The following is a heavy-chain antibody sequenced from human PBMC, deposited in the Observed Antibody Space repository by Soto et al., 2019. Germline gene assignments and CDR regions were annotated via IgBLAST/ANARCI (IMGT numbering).Heavy chain of an antibody. V-gene: IGHV1-3*01. J-gene: IGHJ4*02. CDR1: GYTCTSYA. CDR2: INAGNGNT. D-gene: IGHD1-26*01. CDR3: ARVVVIVGAIYFDY. Sequence: QVQLVQSGAEVKKPGASVKVSCKASGYTCTSYAMHWVRQAPGQRLEWMGWINAGNGNTKYSQKFQGRVTITRDTSASTAYMELSSLRSEDTAVYYCARVVVIVGAIYFDYWGQGTLVTVSS.